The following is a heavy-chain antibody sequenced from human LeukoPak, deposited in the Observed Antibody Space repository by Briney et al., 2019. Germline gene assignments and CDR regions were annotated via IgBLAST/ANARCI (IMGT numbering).Heavy chain of an antibody. Sequence: SETLSLTCAVYGGSFSGYYWSWIRQPPGKGLEWIGEINHSGSTNYNPSLKSRVTISVDTSKNQFSLKLSSVTAADTAVYYCARIGRAARHWGQGTLVTVSS. CDR3: ARIGRAARH. V-gene: IGHV4-34*01. CDR2: INHSGST. CDR1: GGSFSGYY. D-gene: IGHD6-6*01. J-gene: IGHJ4*02.